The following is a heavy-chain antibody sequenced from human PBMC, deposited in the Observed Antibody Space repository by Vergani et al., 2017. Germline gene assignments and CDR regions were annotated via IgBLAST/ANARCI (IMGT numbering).Heavy chain of an antibody. Sequence: QVQLVQSGAEVKKPGASVKASCKASGYTFTGYYMHWVRQAPGQGLEWMGWINPNSGGTNYAQKFQGRVTMTRDTSISTAYMELSRLRSDDTAVYYCARDAXNPEVGAFCLEDNWFDPWGQGTLVTVSS. D-gene: IGHD1-26*01. J-gene: IGHJ5*02. CDR3: ARDAXNPEVGAFCLEDNWFDP. CDR2: INPNSGGT. CDR1: GYTFTGYY. V-gene: IGHV1-2*02.